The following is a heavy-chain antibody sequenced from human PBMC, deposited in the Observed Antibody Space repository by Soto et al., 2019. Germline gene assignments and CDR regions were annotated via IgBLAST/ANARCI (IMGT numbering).Heavy chain of an antibody. V-gene: IGHV1-2*02. J-gene: IGHJ4*02. CDR3: ARERGHIVVVTASAFDY. Sequence: ASVKVSCKASGYTFTGYYMHWVRQAPGQGLEWMGWINPNSGGTNYAQKFQGRVTMTRDTSISTAYMELSRLRSDDTAVYYCARERGHIVVVTASAFDYWGRGTVVTVSS. CDR1: GYTFTGYY. D-gene: IGHD2-21*02. CDR2: INPNSGGT.